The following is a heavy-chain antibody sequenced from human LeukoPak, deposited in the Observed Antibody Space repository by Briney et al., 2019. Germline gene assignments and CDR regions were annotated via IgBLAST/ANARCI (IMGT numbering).Heavy chain of an antibody. D-gene: IGHD6-19*01. CDR1: GFTFDDYG. Sequence: PGGSLRLSCAASGFTFDDYGMSWVRQAPGEGLEWVSGINWNGGSTGYADSVKVRFTISRDNAKNSLYLQMNSLRAEDTALYYCARDNPGTTGYSSGWLFDYWGQGTLVTVSS. J-gene: IGHJ4*02. CDR3: ARDNPGTTGYSSGWLFDY. CDR2: INWNGGST. V-gene: IGHV3-20*04.